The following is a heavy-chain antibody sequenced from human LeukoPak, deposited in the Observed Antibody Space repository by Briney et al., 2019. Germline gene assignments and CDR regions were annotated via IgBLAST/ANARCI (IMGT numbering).Heavy chain of an antibody. V-gene: IGHV3-66*01. J-gene: IGHJ4*02. D-gene: IGHD3-22*01. CDR3: VIGIIVDGAFDY. Sequence: GGSLRLSCAASGFTVSTNNMYWVRQALGKGLEWVSVIYSGGSTYYADSVKGRFTISRDNSKNTLYLQMSSLRAEDTAVYYCVIGIIVDGAFDYWGQGTLVTVSS. CDR2: IYSGGST. CDR1: GFTVSTNN.